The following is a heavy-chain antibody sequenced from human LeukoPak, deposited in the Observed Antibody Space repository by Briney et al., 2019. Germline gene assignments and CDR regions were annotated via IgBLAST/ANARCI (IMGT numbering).Heavy chain of an antibody. D-gene: IGHD5-18*01. V-gene: IGHV3-30*04. CDR2: ISYNGGYR. CDR3: ARGDGGYSYGYSYSPFDY. Sequence: GGSLRLSCAASGFTFSSYAMHWVRQAPGKGLEWVAVISYNGGYRHYADSVKGRFTISRDDSKNTLFLQMSSLRAEDTAVYYCARGDGGYSYGYSYSPFDYWGQGTLVTVSS. CDR1: GFTFSSYA. J-gene: IGHJ4*02.